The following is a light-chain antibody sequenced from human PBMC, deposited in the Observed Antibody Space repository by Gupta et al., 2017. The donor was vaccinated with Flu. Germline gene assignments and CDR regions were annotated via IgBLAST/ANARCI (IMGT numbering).Light chain of an antibody. CDR1: QSVSSSY. V-gene: IGKV3-20*01. Sequence: APLSCRASQSVSSSYIAWYQQKPGQAPTLLIYGASSRATGIPDRFSGSGSGTDFTLTISRLEPEDFAVYYCQQYGNSPRFTFGPGTKVEIK. CDR2: GAS. J-gene: IGKJ3*01. CDR3: QQYGNSPRFT.